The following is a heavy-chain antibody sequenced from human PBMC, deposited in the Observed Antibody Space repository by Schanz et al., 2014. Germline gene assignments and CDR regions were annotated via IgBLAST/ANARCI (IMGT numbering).Heavy chain of an antibody. V-gene: IGHV3-23*04. J-gene: IGHJ4*02. CDR2: ISGSGGST. CDR3: ARPIYDLWSGSFDY. Sequence: VQLVESGGGVVQPGGSLRLSRGASGFTFSNAWMTWVRQAPGKGLEWVAGISGSGGSTDYADSVKGRFIIPRDNSKNTLYLQMNSLRAEDTAVYYCARPIYDLWSGSFDYWGQGTLVTVSS. D-gene: IGHD3-3*01. CDR1: GFTFSNAW.